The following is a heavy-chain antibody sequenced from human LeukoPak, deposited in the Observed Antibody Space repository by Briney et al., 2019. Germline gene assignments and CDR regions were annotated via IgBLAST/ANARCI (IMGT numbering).Heavy chain of an antibody. J-gene: IGHJ4*02. CDR1: GYSFTSYW. V-gene: IGHV5-51*01. CDR3: ARATAVAHFDY. CDR2: IYPGDSDT. D-gene: IGHD6-19*01. Sequence: GESLKVSCKGSGYSFTSYWIGWVRQMPGKGLEWMGIIYPGDSDTRYSPSFQGQVTITADKSVSTAYLQWSSLKASDTAMYYCARATAVAHFDYWGQGTLVTVSS.